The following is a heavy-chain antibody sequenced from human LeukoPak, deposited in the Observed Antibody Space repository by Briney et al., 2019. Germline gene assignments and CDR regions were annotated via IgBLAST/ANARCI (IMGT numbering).Heavy chain of an antibody. CDR1: GGTFSSYA. CDR3: ATYCSSTSCYVYFDY. J-gene: IGHJ4*02. Sequence: ASVKDSCKASGGTFSSYAIRWVRQAPGQGLEWMGGIIPIFGTANYAQKFQGRVTITADKSTSTAYMELSSLRSEDTAVYYCATYCSSTSCYVYFDYWGLGTLVTVSS. V-gene: IGHV1-69*06. CDR2: IIPIFGTA. D-gene: IGHD2-2*01.